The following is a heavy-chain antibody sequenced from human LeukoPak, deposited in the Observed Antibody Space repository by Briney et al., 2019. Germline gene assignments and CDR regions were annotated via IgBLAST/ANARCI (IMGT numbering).Heavy chain of an antibody. J-gene: IGHJ3*02. V-gene: IGHV4-59*12. CDR3: ARDRLGHRRAFDI. CDR2: NSGST. CDR1: GGSISSYY. Sequence: SETLSLTCTVSGGSISSYYWSWIRQPPGKGLEWIGCNSGSTNYNPSLKSRVTISVDKSKNQFSLKLSSVTAADTAVYYCARDRLGHRRAFDIWGQGTMVTVSS. D-gene: IGHD3-16*01.